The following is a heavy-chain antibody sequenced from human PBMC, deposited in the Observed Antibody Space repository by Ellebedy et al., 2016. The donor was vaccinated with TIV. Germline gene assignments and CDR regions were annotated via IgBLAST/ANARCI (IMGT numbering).Heavy chain of an antibody. Sequence: PGGSLRLSCAASGFTFRSYSMNWVRQAPGKGLEWVAYISSRSRTIYYADSVKGRFTISRDNAKDSLYRQMNSLGDEDTAVYYCARVGVGYSSSWYYYGMDVWGQGTTVTVSS. D-gene: IGHD6-13*01. CDR1: GFTFRSYS. J-gene: IGHJ6*02. CDR2: ISSRSRTI. CDR3: ARVGVGYSSSWYYYGMDV. V-gene: IGHV3-48*02.